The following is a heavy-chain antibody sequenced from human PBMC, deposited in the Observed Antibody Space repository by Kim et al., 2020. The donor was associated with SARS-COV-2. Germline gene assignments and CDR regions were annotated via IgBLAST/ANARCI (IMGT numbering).Heavy chain of an antibody. V-gene: IGHV3-30*03. CDR1: GFSFSSYN. CDR2: ISFGGQNK. CDR3: ARVGPMVRGLIINYYAMDV. J-gene: IGHJ6*02. Sequence: GGSLRLSCATSGFSFSSYNMYWVRQAPGKGLEWVSFISFGGQNKNYADSVKGRFTISRDKSKSTVFLHMDSLRTEDTAVYYCARVGPMVRGLIINYYAMDVWGQGTLVPVSS. D-gene: IGHD3-10*01.